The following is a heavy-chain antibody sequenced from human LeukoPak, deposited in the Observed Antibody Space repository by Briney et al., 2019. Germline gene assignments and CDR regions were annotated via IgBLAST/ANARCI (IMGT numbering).Heavy chain of an antibody. J-gene: IGHJ4*02. Sequence: GGSLRLSCAASGVTFSSYAMSWVRQAPWKGLEWVSAISGSGGSTYYADSVKGRFTISRDNSKNTLYLQMNSLRAEDTAVYYCAKARGTTMIVVGNYWGQGTLVTVSS. V-gene: IGHV3-23*01. CDR2: ISGSGGST. D-gene: IGHD3-22*01. CDR1: GVTFSSYA. CDR3: AKARGTTMIVVGNY.